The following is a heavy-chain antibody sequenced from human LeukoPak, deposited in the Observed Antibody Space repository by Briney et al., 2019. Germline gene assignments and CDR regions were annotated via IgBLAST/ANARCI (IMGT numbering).Heavy chain of an antibody. D-gene: IGHD3-3*01. CDR1: GGTFSSYA. CDR3: ARAHITIFGVVDYGMDV. Sequence: SVKVSCKASGGTFSSYAISWVRQAPGQGLEWMGGIIPIFGTANYAQKFQGRVTITADESTSTAYMELSSLRSEDTAVYYCARAHITIFGVVDYGMDVWGQGTTVTVSS. J-gene: IGHJ6*02. CDR2: IIPIFGTA. V-gene: IGHV1-69*13.